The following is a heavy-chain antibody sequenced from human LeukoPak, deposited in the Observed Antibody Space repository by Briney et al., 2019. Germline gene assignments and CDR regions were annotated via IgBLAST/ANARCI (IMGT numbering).Heavy chain of an antibody. CDR3: ARDRGCSGGSCYANYYYYGMDV. D-gene: IGHD2-15*01. CDR1: GFTFSSYG. CDR2: IWYDGSNK. V-gene: IGHV3-33*01. Sequence: GGSLRLSCVASGFTFSSYGMHWVRQAPGKGLEGVAVIWYDGSNKYYADSVKGRLTISRDNSKNTLYLQMNSLRAEDTAVYYCARDRGCSGGSCYANYYYYGMDVWGKGTTVTVSS. J-gene: IGHJ6*01.